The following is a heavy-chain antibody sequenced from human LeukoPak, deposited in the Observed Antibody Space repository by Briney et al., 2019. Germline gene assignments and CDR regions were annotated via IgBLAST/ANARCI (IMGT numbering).Heavy chain of an antibody. J-gene: IGHJ3*02. V-gene: IGHV1-2*02. CDR3: ARDGDAGAFDI. Sequence: DSVKVSCKASASTFTGYYMHWVRQAHGEGIEWMGWINPNSGGTNYAQKFQGRVTMTRDTSISTAYMELSRLRSDDTAVYYCARDGDAGAFDIWGQGTMVTVSS. CDR2: INPNSGGT. CDR1: ASTFTGYY. D-gene: IGHD7-27*01.